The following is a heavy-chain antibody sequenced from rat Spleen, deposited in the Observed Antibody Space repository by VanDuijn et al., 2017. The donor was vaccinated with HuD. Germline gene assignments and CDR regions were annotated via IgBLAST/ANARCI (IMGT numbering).Heavy chain of an antibody. Sequence: EVQLVESGGGLVQPGRSLKLSCAASGFTFSDYYMAWVRQAPTKGLEWVASISYDGGSTYYRDSVKGRFTISRDNAKSSLYLQMDRLRSEDTATDYCTTEGYYSSLYWYFDFWGPGTMVAVSS. CDR3: TTEGYYSSLYWYFDF. D-gene: IGHD1-2*01. J-gene: IGHJ1*01. CDR2: ISYDGGST. V-gene: IGHV5-20*01. CDR1: GFTFSDYY.